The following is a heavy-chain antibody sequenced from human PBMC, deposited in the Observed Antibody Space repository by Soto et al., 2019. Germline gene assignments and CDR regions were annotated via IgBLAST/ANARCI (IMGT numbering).Heavy chain of an antibody. V-gene: IGHV1-69*12. CDR3: ARAPIRLCSGDNCYSGLDS. J-gene: IGHJ4*02. Sequence: QVQLVQSGAEVKKTGSSLKVSCKSSGGTFSSYAISWVRQAPGQGLEWLGGIIPIFNKVNYAQKSQGRVTLTADDSTSTAYMELSSLRSDDTAVYYCARAPIRLCSGDNCYSGLDSWGQGTLVIVSS. CDR2: IIPIFNKV. D-gene: IGHD2-15*01. CDR1: GGTFSSYA.